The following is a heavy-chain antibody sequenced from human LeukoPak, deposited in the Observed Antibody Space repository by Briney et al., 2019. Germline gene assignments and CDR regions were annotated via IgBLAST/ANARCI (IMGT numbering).Heavy chain of an antibody. Sequence: SETLSLTCLVSGGSISGSHWSWIRQPPGKGLEWIGYIHYTGSTDYNPSLRSRVTLSIDMSKNQFSLRLSSVTAADTAVYYCARTRGDCSSGLCYYAMDVWGQGTTVTVS. CDR1: GGSISGSH. D-gene: IGHD2-21*02. V-gene: IGHV4-59*01. J-gene: IGHJ6*02. CDR3: ARTRGDCSSGLCYYAMDV. CDR2: IHYTGST.